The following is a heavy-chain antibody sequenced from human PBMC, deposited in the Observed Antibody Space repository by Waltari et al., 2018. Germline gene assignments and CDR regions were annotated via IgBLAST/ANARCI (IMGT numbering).Heavy chain of an antibody. Sequence: QVQLQESGSGLVKPSETLSLTCTVSGGSINSHYWSWIRQPPGKGLEWIVYIYYTGKTNYNPSLTGRVTMAVDTSKSQLSLRLTSVTAADTAVYYCARCYYASGTYPDIWGQGTMVIVSS. CDR2: IYYTGKT. V-gene: IGHV4-59*11. CDR3: ARCYYASGTYPDI. D-gene: IGHD3-10*01. CDR1: GGSINSHY. J-gene: IGHJ3*02.